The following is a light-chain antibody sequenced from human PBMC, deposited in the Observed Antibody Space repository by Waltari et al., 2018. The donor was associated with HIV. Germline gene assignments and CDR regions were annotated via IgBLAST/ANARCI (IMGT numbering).Light chain of an antibody. CDR1: SSNIDPTN. Sequence: QSVLTQPASASGTPGHRVTTSCPGSSSNIDPTNVNWYQQFPGPAPKLLIYSSHQRPSGVPDRFSGSKSDTSASLAISGLQSEDEGDYYCATWDDSLNGYVFGPGTKVTVL. CDR2: SSH. J-gene: IGLJ1*01. CDR3: ATWDDSLNGYV. V-gene: IGLV1-44*01.